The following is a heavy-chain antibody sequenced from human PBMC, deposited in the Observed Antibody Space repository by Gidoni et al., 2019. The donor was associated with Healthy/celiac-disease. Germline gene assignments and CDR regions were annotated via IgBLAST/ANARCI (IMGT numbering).Heavy chain of an antibody. CDR2: INHSGST. J-gene: IGHJ6*02. V-gene: IGHV4-34*01. D-gene: IGHD3-10*01. Sequence: QVQLQQWGAGLLKPSETLSLTCAVYGGSFSGYYWSWIRQPPGKGLEWIGEINHSGSTNYNPSLKSRVTISVDTSKNQFSLKLSSVTAADTAVYYCASRIRGFGKYYYYGMDVWGQGTTVTVSS. CDR3: ASRIRGFGKYYYYGMDV. CDR1: GGSFSGYY.